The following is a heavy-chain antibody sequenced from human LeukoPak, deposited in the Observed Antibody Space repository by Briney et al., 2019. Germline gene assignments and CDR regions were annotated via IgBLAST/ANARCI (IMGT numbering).Heavy chain of an antibody. CDR3: ARGGIQLARPYYYYYYMDV. CDR2: IYYSGST. V-gene: IGHV4-59*12. Sequence: SETLSLTCTVSGGSISSYYWSWIRQPPGKGLEWIGYIYYSGSTNYNPSLKSRVTISVDTSKNQFSLKLSSVTAADTAVYYCARGGIQLARPYYYYYYMDVWGKGTTVTVSS. D-gene: IGHD5-18*01. CDR1: GGSISSYY. J-gene: IGHJ6*03.